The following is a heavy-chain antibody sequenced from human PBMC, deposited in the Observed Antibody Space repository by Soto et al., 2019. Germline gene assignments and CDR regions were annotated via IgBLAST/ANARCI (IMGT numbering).Heavy chain of an antibody. Sequence: GESLKISCEGSGYIFTYYWIGWVRQLPGKGVEWMCGTYPFDSEPRYSPSTQGGVTTSAVQSTHTASLEVSGLPASDTAIYSCARNSGGSTTGLDYWGQGTLVTVSS. CDR1: GYIFTYYW. D-gene: IGHD3-16*01. V-gene: IGHV5-51*01. CDR2: TYPFDSEP. J-gene: IGHJ4*02. CDR3: ARNSGGSTTGLDY.